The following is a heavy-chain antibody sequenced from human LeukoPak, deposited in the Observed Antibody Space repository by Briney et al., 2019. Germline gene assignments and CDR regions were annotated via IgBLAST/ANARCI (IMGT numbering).Heavy chain of an antibody. CDR3: ARDSIACGYCSGGSCYSGGFDP. CDR1: GLTFSSYS. D-gene: IGHD2-15*01. CDR2: ISSSSSTI. J-gene: IGHJ5*02. V-gene: IGHV3-48*01. Sequence: GGSLRLSCAASGLTFSSYSMNWVRQAPGKGLEWVSYISSSSSTIYYADSVKGGFTISRDNAKNSLYLQMNSLRAEATPVYYCARDSIACGYCSGGSCYSGGFDPWGQGTLVT.